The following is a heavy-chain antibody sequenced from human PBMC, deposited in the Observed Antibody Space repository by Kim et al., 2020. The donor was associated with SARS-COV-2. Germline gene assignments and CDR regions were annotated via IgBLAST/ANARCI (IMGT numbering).Heavy chain of an antibody. Sequence: SETLSLTCTVSGGSISSSSYYWGWIRQPPGKGLEWIGSIHYSGSTYYNPSLKSRVTISVDTSKNQFSLKLSSVTAADTAVYYCARQKVPAAMNYYYYGMDVWGQGTTVTVSS. D-gene: IGHD2-2*01. J-gene: IGHJ6*02. V-gene: IGHV4-39*01. CDR3: ARQKVPAAMNYYYYGMDV. CDR1: GGSISSSSYY. CDR2: IHYSGST.